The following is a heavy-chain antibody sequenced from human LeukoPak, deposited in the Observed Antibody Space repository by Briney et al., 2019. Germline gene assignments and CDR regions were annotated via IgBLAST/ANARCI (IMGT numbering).Heavy chain of an antibody. V-gene: IGHV4-4*02. Sequence: SGTLSLTCAVSGVSISSSNWWSWVRQPPGKGLEWIGEIYHSGSTNYNPSLKSRVTISVDKSKNQFSLKLSSVTAADTAVYYCASGRITMVRGVIITGWFDPWGQGTLVTVSS. CDR1: GVSISSSNW. CDR3: ASGRITMVRGVIITGWFDP. J-gene: IGHJ5*02. D-gene: IGHD3-10*01. CDR2: IYHSGST.